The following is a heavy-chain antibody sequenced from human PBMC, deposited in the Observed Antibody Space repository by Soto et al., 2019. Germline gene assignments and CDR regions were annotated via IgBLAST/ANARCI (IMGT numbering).Heavy chain of an antibody. CDR3: ARLASGWQYYYFDF. D-gene: IGHD6-19*01. V-gene: IGHV4-34*01. Sequence: ETLSLTCAVYGGSFSPYFWSWIRRPPGKGLEWIGEINHSGSTNYNPSLTRRATLSVDTSKNQVSLKLTSVTAADTAVYYCARLASGWQYYYFDFWGRGTPVTVSS. CDR2: INHSGST. CDR1: GGSFSPYF. J-gene: IGHJ2*01.